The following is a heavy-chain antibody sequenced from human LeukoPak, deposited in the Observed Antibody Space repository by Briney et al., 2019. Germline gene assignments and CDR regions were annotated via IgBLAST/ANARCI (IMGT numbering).Heavy chain of an antibody. D-gene: IGHD2-2*02. J-gene: IGHJ3*02. CDR1: GYSFTGYY. Sequence: ASVKVSCKASGYSFTGYYMHWVRQVPGQGLEWMGWMNPNSGATNYAQKFQGRVTMTRDTAVSTAYMELSSLRSDDTAVYYCALYQSSKTSYEGAFDIWGQGTMVTVSS. CDR2: MNPNSGAT. CDR3: ALYQSSKTSYEGAFDI. V-gene: IGHV1-2*02.